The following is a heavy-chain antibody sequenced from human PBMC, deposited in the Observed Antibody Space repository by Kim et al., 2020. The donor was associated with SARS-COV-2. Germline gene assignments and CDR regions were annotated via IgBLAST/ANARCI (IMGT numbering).Heavy chain of an antibody. J-gene: IGHJ3*02. D-gene: IGHD3-22*01. CDR2: ISGSGGST. V-gene: IGHV3-23*01. Sequence: GGSLRLSCAASGFTFSSYAMSWVRQAPGKGLEWVSAISGSGGSTYYADSVKGRFTISRDNSKNTLYLQMNSLRAEDTAVYYCAKDLGEYYYDSSGFGAFDIWGQGTMVTVSS. CDR1: GFTFSSYA. CDR3: AKDLGEYYYDSSGFGAFDI.